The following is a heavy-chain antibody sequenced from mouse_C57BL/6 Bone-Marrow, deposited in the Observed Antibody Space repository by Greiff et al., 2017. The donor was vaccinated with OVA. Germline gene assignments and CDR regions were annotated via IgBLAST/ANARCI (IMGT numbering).Heavy chain of an antibody. CDR2: ISSGGDYI. J-gene: IGHJ4*01. Sequence: EVKLMESGEGLVKPGGSLKLSCAASGFTFSSYAMSWVRQTPEKRLEWVAYISSGGDYIYYADTVKGRFTISRDNARNTLSLQMSSLKSEDTAMYYCTRLLDAMDYWGQGTSVTVSS. CDR3: TRLLDAMDY. V-gene: IGHV5-9-1*02. CDR1: GFTFSSYA. D-gene: IGHD2-1*01.